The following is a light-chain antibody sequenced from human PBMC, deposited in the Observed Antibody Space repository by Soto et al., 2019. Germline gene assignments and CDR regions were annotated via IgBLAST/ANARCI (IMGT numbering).Light chain of an antibody. CDR2: GAS. V-gene: IGKV3-20*01. CDR3: QQYGSSPQT. CDR1: QSVSNYY. J-gene: IGKJ1*01. Sequence: EIVLTQSPGTLSLSPGERATLPCRASQSVSNYYLAWYQQKPGQAPRLLIYGASSRATGIPDRFSGSGSGTDFTLTISRLEPEDFAVYYCQQYGSSPQTFGQGTKVEIK.